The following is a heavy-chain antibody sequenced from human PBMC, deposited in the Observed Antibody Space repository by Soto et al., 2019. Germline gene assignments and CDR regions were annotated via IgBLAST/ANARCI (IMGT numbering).Heavy chain of an antibody. D-gene: IGHD2-15*01. Sequence: EVQLVESGGGLVQPGRSLRVSCAASGFTFDEYAMHWVRRVPGKGLEWVSSISWNGNIIGYAGSVKGRFTISRDNSKNSLDLQMNSLRPEDTALYFCAKGGPDAFFGGGRCYFDSWGQGTLVTVSS. CDR2: ISWNGNII. V-gene: IGHV3-9*01. J-gene: IGHJ4*02. CDR3: AKGGPDAFFGGGRCYFDS. CDR1: GFTFDEYA.